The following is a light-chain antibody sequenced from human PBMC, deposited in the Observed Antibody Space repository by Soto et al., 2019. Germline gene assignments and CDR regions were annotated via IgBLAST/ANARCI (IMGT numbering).Light chain of an antibody. Sequence: QSVLTQPASVSGSPRQSITISCTGTSSDIGSYNLVSWYQKHPDKAPKLIIYEVSERPSGVSNRFSGSKFGNTASPTISGLRAEDEADYYCCSHAGSRTFVFGTGTKVTVL. V-gene: IGLV2-23*02. J-gene: IGLJ1*01. CDR1: SSDIGSYNL. CDR2: EVS. CDR3: CSHAGSRTFV.